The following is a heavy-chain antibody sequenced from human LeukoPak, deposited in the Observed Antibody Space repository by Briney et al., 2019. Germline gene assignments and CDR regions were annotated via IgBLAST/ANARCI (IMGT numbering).Heavy chain of an antibody. V-gene: IGHV3-23*01. CDR3: VKEGGHKIPFDY. CDR2: ISASGDNT. CDR1: GFRFSDYG. J-gene: IGHJ4*02. D-gene: IGHD1-26*01. Sequence: PGGSLRLSCAASGFRFSDYGMSWVRQAPGQGLEWVSVISASGDNTNYADSVRGRFTISRDDSKSTLYLQMNSLRAEDTATYYCVKEGGHKIPFDYWGQGTLVTVSS.